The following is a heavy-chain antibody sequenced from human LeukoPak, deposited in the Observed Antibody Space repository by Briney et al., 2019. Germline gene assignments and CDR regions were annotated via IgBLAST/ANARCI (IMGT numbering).Heavy chain of an antibody. CDR3: ARAPHYSASSGYNWFHP. Sequence: SVKVSCKASGDSLNTYAINWVRQAPGQGLEWMGRVIPPLNVPHYAQKFQDRITITAETSSNTSYLELRSLTSDDTAVYYCARAPHYSASSGYNWFHPWGQGSQVTVSS. V-gene: IGHV1-69*04. D-gene: IGHD3-22*01. CDR2: VIPPLNVP. J-gene: IGHJ5*02. CDR1: GDSLNTYA.